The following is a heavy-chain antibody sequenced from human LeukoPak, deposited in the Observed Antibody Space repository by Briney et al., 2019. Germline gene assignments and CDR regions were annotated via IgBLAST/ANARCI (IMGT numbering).Heavy chain of an antibody. CDR1: GYSFTGYC. V-gene: IGHV1-2*02. CDR3: ASGLNSRSSSC. J-gene: IGHJ4*02. D-gene: IGHD6-13*01. CDR2: ICPESGGT. Sequence: ASVKVSCKASGYSFTGYCMHWVRQAPGQGLEWMGRICPESGGTNYAQKFQGRVTMTTDTTVSTAYMELSGLKSDDTAVYYCASGLNSRSSSCWGQGARVTVSS.